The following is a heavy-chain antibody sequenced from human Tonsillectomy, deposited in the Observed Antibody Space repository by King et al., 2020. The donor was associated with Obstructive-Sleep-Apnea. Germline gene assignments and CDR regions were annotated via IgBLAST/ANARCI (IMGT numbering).Heavy chain of an antibody. CDR2: IYYSGTT. V-gene: IGHV4-39*07. CDR1: GDSITSGSYY. J-gene: IGHJ4*02. D-gene: IGHD3-16*01. Sequence: QLQESGPGLVRPSETLSLTCTVSGDSITSGSYYWGWIRQPPGKGLEWIGTIYYSGTTYYNPSLKSRVTISLDTSKNQFSLKLSYVTAADTAVYFCARDYGDYWGQGTLVTVSS. CDR3: ARDYGDY.